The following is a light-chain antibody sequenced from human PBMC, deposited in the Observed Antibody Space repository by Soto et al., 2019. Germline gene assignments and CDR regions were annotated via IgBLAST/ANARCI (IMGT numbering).Light chain of an antibody. CDR1: QSISTW. J-gene: IGKJ2*01. CDR2: DAS. Sequence: EIQMTQSPSTLSASVGDRVTITCRASQSISTWVAWYQQRPGKAPKVLIYDASNLQSGVPSRFSGSGSGTEFTLTISSLQPDDFAXYFCQQYNEYLYTFGQGTKLEIK. CDR3: QQYNEYLYT. V-gene: IGKV1-5*01.